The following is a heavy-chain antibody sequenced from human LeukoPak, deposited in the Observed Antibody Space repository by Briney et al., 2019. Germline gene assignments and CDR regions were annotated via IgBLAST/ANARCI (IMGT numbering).Heavy chain of an antibody. D-gene: IGHD6-19*01. J-gene: IGHJ3*02. CDR2: IYPGDSDT. Sequence: GESLQISCQGSGYSFTSYWIGWVRPMPGKGLEWMGIIYPGDSDTRYSPSFQGQVTISADKSISTAYLQWSSLKASDAAMYYCARTVSSGWDDAFDIWGQGTLVTVSS. CDR3: ARTVSSGWDDAFDI. V-gene: IGHV5-51*01. CDR1: GYSFTSYW.